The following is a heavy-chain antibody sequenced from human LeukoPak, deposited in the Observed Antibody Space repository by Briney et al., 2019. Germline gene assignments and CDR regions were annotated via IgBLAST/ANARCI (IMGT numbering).Heavy chain of an antibody. Sequence: PSETLSLTCAVYGGSFSGYYWSWIRQLPGKGLEWIGEINHSGSTNYNPSLKSRVTISVDTSKNQFSLKLSSVTAADTAVYYCARVWPTMVRGVIDHPFDPWGQGTLVIVSS. J-gene: IGHJ5*02. CDR1: GGSFSGYY. D-gene: IGHD3-10*01. V-gene: IGHV4-34*01. CDR2: INHSGST. CDR3: ARVWPTMVRGVIDHPFDP.